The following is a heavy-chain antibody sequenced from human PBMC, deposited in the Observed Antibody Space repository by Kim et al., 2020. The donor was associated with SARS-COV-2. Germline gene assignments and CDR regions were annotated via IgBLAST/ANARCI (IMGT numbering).Heavy chain of an antibody. V-gene: IGHV4-59*08. CDR1: GGSISSYY. D-gene: IGHD4-17*01. J-gene: IGHJ2*01. CDR3: ASKTIDYGDVKDPAANWYFDL. CDR2: IYYSGST. Sequence: SETLSLTCTVSGGSISSYYWSWIRQPPGKGLEWIGYIYYSGSTNYNPSLKSRVTISVDTSKNQFSLKLSSVTAADTAVYYCASKTIDYGDVKDPAANWYFDLCGRGTLVTVSS.